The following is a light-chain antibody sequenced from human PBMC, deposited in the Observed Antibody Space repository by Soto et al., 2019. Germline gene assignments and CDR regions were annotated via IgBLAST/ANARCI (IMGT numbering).Light chain of an antibody. V-gene: IGKV1-5*03. Sequence: DIQMTQSPSTLSASVGDRVTITCRASQSVSIWLAWYQQKPGKAPKLLIYKASSLESGVPSRFSGSGSGTEFTLTISSLQPDDFATYYCQQYNSYSWTFGQGTKVDIK. CDR3: QQYNSYSWT. J-gene: IGKJ1*01. CDR1: QSVSIW. CDR2: KAS.